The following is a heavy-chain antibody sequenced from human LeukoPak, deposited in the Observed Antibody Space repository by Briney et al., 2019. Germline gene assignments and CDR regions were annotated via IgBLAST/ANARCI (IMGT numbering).Heavy chain of an antibody. CDR3: ARRKLSAVAYYYYYMDV. D-gene: IGHD6-19*01. J-gene: IGHJ6*03. Sequence: SETLSLTCTVSGDSISTSNSYWGWIRQPPGEGLEWIGSIYYTGGTYYNTSLKSRVTISVDTSKNQFSLKLSSVTAADTAVYYCARRKLSAVAYYYYYMDVWGKGTTVTISS. CDR2: IYYTGGT. CDR1: GDSISTSNSY. V-gene: IGHV4-39*07.